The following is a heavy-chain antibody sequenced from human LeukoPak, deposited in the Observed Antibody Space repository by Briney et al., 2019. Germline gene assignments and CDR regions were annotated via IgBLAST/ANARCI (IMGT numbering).Heavy chain of an antibody. CDR2: IYYSGST. CDR1: GGSISNYY. CDR3: ARGLRQWLAFDAFDI. V-gene: IGHV4-59*01. D-gene: IGHD6-19*01. J-gene: IGHJ3*02. Sequence: SETLSLTCTVSGGSISNYYWSWIRQPPGKGLEWIGYIYYSGSTNYNPSLKGRVTISVDTSKNQFSLKLSSVTDADTAGYYCARGLRQWLAFDAFDIWGQGTVVTVSS.